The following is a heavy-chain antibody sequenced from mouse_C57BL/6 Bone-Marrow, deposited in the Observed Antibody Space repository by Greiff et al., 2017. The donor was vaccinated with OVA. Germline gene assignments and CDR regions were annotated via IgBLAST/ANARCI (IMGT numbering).Heavy chain of an antibody. CDR2: IHPNSGST. CDR3: ARPNYYGSSYVGIYYAMDY. D-gene: IGHD1-1*01. V-gene: IGHV1-64*01. J-gene: IGHJ4*01. CDR1: GYTFTSYW. Sequence: QVQLQQPGAELVKPGASVKLSCKASGYTFTSYWMHWVKQRPGQGLEWIGMIHPNSGSTNYNEKFKSKATLTVDKSSSTAYMQLSSLTSEDSAVYYCARPNYYGSSYVGIYYAMDYWGQGTSVTVSS.